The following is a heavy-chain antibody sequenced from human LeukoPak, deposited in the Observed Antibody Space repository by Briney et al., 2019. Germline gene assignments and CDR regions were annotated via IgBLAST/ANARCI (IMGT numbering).Heavy chain of an antibody. V-gene: IGHV3-23*01. CDR3: AKCGGQQPYYGMDV. CDR1: GFTFSSYA. J-gene: IGHJ6*02. CDR2: ISGSGGST. D-gene: IGHD6-13*01. Sequence: PGGSLRLSCAASGFTFSSYAMSWVRQAPGKGLEWVSAISGSGGSTYYADSVKGRFTISRDDSKNTLYLQMNSLRAEDTAVYYCAKCGGQQPYYGMDVWGQGTTVTVSS.